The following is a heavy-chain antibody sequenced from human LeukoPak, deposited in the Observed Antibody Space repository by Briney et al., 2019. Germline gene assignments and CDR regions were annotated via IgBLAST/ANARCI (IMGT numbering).Heavy chain of an antibody. V-gene: IGHV3-15*07. CDR3: STTYYYDSSEGY. J-gene: IGHJ4*02. Sequence: GGSLRLSCAAPGFTFSNAWMNWVRQAPGKGLEWVGRIKSKTDGGTTDYAAPVKGRFTISRDDSKNTLYLQMNSLKTEDTAVYYCSTTYYYDSSEGYWGQGTLVTVSS. CDR1: GFTFSNAW. CDR2: IKSKTDGGTT. D-gene: IGHD3-22*01.